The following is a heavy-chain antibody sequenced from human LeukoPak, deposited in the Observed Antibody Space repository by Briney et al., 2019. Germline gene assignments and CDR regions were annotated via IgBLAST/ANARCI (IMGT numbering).Heavy chain of an antibody. CDR2: ISGSGGST. J-gene: IGHJ6*02. V-gene: IGHV3-23*01. CDR1: GFTFSNFA. Sequence: GGSLRLSCATSGFTFSNFAMNWVRQAPGKGLEWVSAISGSGGSTYYADSVKGRFTISRDTSKNTLYLQMNSLRAEDTAVYYCARDLPWELQYQLKHYGMDVWGQGTTVTVSS. CDR3: ARDLPWELQYQLKHYGMDV. D-gene: IGHD2-2*01.